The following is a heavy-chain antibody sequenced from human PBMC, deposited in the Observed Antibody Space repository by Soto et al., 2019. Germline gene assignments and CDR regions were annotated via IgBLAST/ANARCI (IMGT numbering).Heavy chain of an antibody. D-gene: IGHD2-15*01. J-gene: IGHJ5*02. CDR2: IYHSGST. V-gene: IGHV4-30-2*01. Sequence: SETLSLTCAVSGGSISSGGYSWSWIRQPPGKGLEWIGYIYHSGSTYYSPSLKSRVTISVDRSKNQFSLKLSSVTAADTAVYYCARGYCSGGSCYSHNWFDPWGQGTLVTVSS. CDR3: ARGYCSGGSCYSHNWFDP. CDR1: GGSISSGGYS.